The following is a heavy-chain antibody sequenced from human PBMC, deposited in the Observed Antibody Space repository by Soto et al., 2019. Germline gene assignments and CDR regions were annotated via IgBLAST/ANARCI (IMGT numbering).Heavy chain of an antibody. CDR2: INPSGGST. V-gene: IGHV1-46*01. J-gene: IGHJ4*02. CDR1: GYTFTSYY. D-gene: IGHD6-13*01. Sequence: GASVKVSCKASGYTFTSYYMHWVRQAPGQGLEWMGIINPSGGSTSYAQKFQGRVTMTRDTSTSTVYMELSSLRSEGTAVYYCARGHLLDLIMGAAGHFDYWGQGTLVTVSS. CDR3: ARGHLLDLIMGAAGHFDY.